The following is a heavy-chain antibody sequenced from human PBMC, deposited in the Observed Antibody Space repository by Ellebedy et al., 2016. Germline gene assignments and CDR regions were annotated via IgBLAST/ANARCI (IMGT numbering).Heavy chain of an antibody. D-gene: IGHD1-26*01. CDR3: AREHVIGATTPGY. CDR2: IDWNGATT. J-gene: IGHJ4*02. V-gene: IGHV3-20*01. CDR1: GFTFSNFW. Sequence: GGSLRLSCVASGFTFSNFWMTWVRQAPGKGLEWVAGIDWNGATTSYADSVKGRFTISRDNAKTSLYLQMNSLRVEDTALYHCAREHVIGATTPGYWGQGTLVTVSS.